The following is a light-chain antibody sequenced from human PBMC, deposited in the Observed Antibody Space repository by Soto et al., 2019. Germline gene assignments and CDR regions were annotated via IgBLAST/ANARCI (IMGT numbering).Light chain of an antibody. CDR2: DAS. Sequence: DIQMTQSPSSLSESVGDRVTITCQASQDISNYLNWYQQKPGKAPKLLIYDASDLETGVPSRFSGGGSGTDFTFTISSLQTEDIATYYCQQYDNLPYTFGQGTTLEIK. V-gene: IGKV1-33*01. CDR1: QDISNY. J-gene: IGKJ2*01. CDR3: QQYDNLPYT.